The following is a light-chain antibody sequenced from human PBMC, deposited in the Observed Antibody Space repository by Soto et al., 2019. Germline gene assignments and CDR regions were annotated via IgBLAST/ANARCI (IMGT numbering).Light chain of an antibody. CDR3: QQYNSYFTWT. Sequence: DIQMTQSPSTLSASVGDRVTITCRASQSISSWLAWYQQKPGKAPKLLIYKASSLESGVPSRFSGSGSGTEFTLTISSLQPDDFAIYYCQQYNSYFTWTFGQGTKVEIK. V-gene: IGKV1-5*03. CDR2: KAS. CDR1: QSISSW. J-gene: IGKJ1*01.